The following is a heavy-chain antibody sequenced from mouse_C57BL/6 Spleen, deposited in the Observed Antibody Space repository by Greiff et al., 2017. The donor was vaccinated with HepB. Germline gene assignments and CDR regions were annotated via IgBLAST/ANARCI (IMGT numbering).Heavy chain of an antibody. CDR3: TTADGGYNCFDY. Sequence: VQLKESGAELVRPGASVKLSCTASGFNIKDYYMHWVKQRPEQGLEWIGRIDPEDGDTEYAPKFQGEATMTADTSSNTAYLQLSSLTSEDTAVYYCTTADGGYNCFDYWGQGTTLTVSS. CDR1: GFNIKDYY. V-gene: IGHV14-1*01. D-gene: IGHD2-3*01. J-gene: IGHJ2*01. CDR2: IDPEDGDT.